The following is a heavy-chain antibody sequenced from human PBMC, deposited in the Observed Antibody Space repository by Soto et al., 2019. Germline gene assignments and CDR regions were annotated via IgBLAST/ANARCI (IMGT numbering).Heavy chain of an antibody. D-gene: IGHD3-3*01. CDR2: ISGSGGST. CDR3: AKDRRITIFGVVIPEYFQH. J-gene: IGHJ1*01. V-gene: IGHV3-23*01. CDR1: GFTFSSYA. Sequence: GGSLSLSCAASGFTFSSYAMSWVRQAPGKGLEWVSAISGSGGSTYYADSVKGRFTISRDNSKNTLYLQMNSLRAEDTAVYYCAKDRRITIFGVVIPEYFQHWGQGTLVTVSS.